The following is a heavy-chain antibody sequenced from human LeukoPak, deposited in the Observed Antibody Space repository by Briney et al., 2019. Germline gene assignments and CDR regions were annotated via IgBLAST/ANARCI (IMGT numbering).Heavy chain of an antibody. Sequence: GGSLKLSCAASGFTFSSYGMRWVRQAPGKGLEWGAGISYDGSNKYYADSVKGRFTISRDNSKNTLYLQMNSLRAEDTAVYYCAKTSLSYYYHSSGPFHAFDMWGQGTMVTVSS. D-gene: IGHD3-22*01. CDR2: ISYDGSNK. J-gene: IGHJ3*02. CDR3: AKTSLSYYYHSSGPFHAFDM. CDR1: GFTFSSYG. V-gene: IGHV3-30*18.